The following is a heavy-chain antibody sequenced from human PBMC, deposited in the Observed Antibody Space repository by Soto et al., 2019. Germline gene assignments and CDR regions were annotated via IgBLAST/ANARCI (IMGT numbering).Heavy chain of an antibody. V-gene: IGHV1-46*03. Sequence: GASVKVSCKASGYTFIRYYMHWVRQAPGQGLEWMGIISPSGGTTRYTQKFQGRVTMTRDTSTSTVYMELSSLRSEDTAVYYCARVRSDSSGWPRLAFDIWGQGTMVTVSS. CDR1: GYTFIRYY. CDR2: ISPSGGTT. J-gene: IGHJ3*02. CDR3: ARVRSDSSGWPRLAFDI. D-gene: IGHD6-19*01.